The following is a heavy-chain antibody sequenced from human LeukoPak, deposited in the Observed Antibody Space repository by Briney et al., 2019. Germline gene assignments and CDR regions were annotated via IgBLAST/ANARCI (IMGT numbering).Heavy chain of an antibody. J-gene: IGHJ4*02. Sequence: PSETLSLTCTVSGDSIIGYYWSWIRQPPGKGLEWIGYIYYSGSTNYNPSLKSRVTISVDTSKNQFSLKLSSVTAADTAVYYCARLGGLPRRLDYWGQGTLVTVTS. CDR2: IYYSGST. V-gene: IGHV4-59*08. CDR1: GDSIIGYY. D-gene: IGHD2-15*01. CDR3: ARLGGLPRRLDY.